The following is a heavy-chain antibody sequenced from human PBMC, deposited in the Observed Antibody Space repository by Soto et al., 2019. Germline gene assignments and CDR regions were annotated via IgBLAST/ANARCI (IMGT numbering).Heavy chain of an antibody. D-gene: IGHD2-2*03. J-gene: IGHJ6*03. V-gene: IGHV4-59*01. CDR3: ARWVGYCSSTSCYRYYYYMDV. Sequence: QVQLQESGPGLVKPSETLSLTCTVSGGSISSYYWSWIRQPPGKGLEWIGYIYYSGSTNYNPSLKSRFTISVDTSKNQFSLKLSSVTAADTAVYYCARWVGYCSSTSCYRYYYYMDVWGKGTTVTVSS. CDR2: IYYSGST. CDR1: GGSISSYY.